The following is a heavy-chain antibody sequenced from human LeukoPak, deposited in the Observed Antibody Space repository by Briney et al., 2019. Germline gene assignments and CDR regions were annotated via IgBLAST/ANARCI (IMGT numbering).Heavy chain of an antibody. Sequence: GGSLRLSCAASGFSFSNYAMDWVRQAPGKGLEWVAVISKDGSMKYYSDSVKGRFTVSRDNSIHTLYLEMNSLKTEDTAVYYCAGESFDFWSQGSMVTVSS. CDR3: AGESFDF. V-gene: IGHV3-30*04. CDR1: GFSFSNYA. J-gene: IGHJ3*01. CDR2: ISKDGSMK.